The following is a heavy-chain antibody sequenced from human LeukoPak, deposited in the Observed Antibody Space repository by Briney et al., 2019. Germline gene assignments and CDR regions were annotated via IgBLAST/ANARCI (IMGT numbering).Heavy chain of an antibody. CDR1: GFTFSSYD. V-gene: IGHV3-13*01. CDR2: IGTAGDT. CDR3: ARVQGLDFRWYFDL. J-gene: IGHJ2*01. Sequence: PGGSLRLSCAASGFTFSSYDMHWVRQATGKGLEXVXAIGTAGDTYYPGSVKGRFTISRENAKNSLYLQMNSLRAGDTAVYYCARVQGLDFRWYFDLWGRGTLVTVSS.